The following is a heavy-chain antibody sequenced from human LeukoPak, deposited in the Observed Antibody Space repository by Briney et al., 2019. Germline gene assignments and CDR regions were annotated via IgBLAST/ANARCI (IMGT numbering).Heavy chain of an antibody. J-gene: IGHJ4*02. CDR1: GGSFSGYY. V-gene: IGHV4-34*01. CDR3: ARGLYYPDY. D-gene: IGHD3-22*01. CDR2: INHSGST. Sequence: SETLSLTCAVYGGSFSGYYWSWIRQPPGKGLEWIGEINHSGSTNYNPSLKSRVTISVDTSKNQFSLKLSSVTAADTAVYYCARGLYYPDYWGQGTLVTVSS.